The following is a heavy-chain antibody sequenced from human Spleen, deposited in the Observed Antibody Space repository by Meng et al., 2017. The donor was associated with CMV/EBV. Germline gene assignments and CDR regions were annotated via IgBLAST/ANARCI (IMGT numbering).Heavy chain of an antibody. V-gene: IGHV3-9*01. J-gene: IGHJ5*02. CDR3: ARKPSGWWFDP. CDR1: GFTFDDYA. CDR2: ISWNSGNI. D-gene: IGHD6-25*01. Sequence: SLKISCAASGFTFDDYAMHWVRQAPGKGLEWVSGISWNSGNIGYADSVKGRFTISRDNAKNSLYLQMNSLRAEDTAVYYCARKPSGWWFDPWGQGTLVTVSS.